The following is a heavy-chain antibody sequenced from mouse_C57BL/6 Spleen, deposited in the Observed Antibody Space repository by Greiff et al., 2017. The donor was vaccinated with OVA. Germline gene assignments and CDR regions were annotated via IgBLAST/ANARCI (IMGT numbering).Heavy chain of an antibody. D-gene: IGHD2-1*01. CDR1: GYSITSGYY. CDR3: ARDYYGNYVFDY. Sequence: EVKLMESGPGLVKPSQSLSLTCSVTGYSITSGYYWHWIRQFPGNKLEWMGYISYDGSNNYNPSLKNRISITRDTSKNQFFLKLNSVTTEDTATYYCARDYYGNYVFDYWGQGTTLTVSS. CDR2: ISYDGSN. V-gene: IGHV3-6*01. J-gene: IGHJ2*01.